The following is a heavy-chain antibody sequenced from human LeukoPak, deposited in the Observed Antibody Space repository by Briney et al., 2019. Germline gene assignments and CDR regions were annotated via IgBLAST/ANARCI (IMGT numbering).Heavy chain of an antibody. V-gene: IGHV1-8*01. D-gene: IGHD3-3*01. CDR2: MNPNSGNT. CDR3: ARDTHDFWTYYMDV. Sequence: GASVKVSYKASGYTFTSYDINWVRQATGQGLEWMGWMNPNSGNTGYAQKFQGRVTMTRNTSISTAYMELSSLRSEDTAVYYCARDTHDFWTYYMDVWGKGTTITVSS. CDR1: GYTFTSYD. J-gene: IGHJ6*03.